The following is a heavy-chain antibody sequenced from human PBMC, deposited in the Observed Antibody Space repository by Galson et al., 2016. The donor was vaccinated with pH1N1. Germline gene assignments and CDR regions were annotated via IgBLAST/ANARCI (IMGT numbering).Heavy chain of an antibody. D-gene: IGHD6-13*01. CDR1: GDSVSSHSAA. J-gene: IGHJ4*02. CDR3: ERDGIAAAGIRRDQYYFDY. CDR2: TYYRSKWYN. V-gene: IGHV6-1*01. Sequence: CAISGDSVSSHSAAWNWIRQSPSRGLEWLGRTYYRSKWYNDYAVSVKSRITINPDTSKNQFSLQLNSVTPEDTAVYYCERDGIAAAGIRRDQYYFDYWGKGTLVTVSS.